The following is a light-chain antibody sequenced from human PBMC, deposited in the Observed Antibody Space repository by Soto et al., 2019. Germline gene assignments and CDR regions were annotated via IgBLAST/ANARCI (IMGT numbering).Light chain of an antibody. Sequence: QSVLTQPPSVSAAPGQKVTISCSGSSSNIGNNYVSWYQQLPGTAPKLLIDENNKRLSGIPDRFSGSKSGTSATLGITGLQTGDEADYYCGTWDNSLSAHVFGTGTKVTFL. CDR1: SSNIGNNY. CDR3: GTWDNSLSAHV. V-gene: IGLV1-51*02. CDR2: ENN. J-gene: IGLJ1*01.